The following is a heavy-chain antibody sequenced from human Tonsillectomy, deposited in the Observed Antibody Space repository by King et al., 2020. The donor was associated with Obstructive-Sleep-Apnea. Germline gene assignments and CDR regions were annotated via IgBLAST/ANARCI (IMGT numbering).Heavy chain of an antibody. CDR1: GFTSSDYY. D-gene: IGHD6-19*01. Sequence: VQLVESGGDLVEPGGSLRLSCAASGFTSSDYYMSWIRQAPGKGLEWISSISSGGTTIYYADSVKGRFTISRDNAKNSLYLQLNSLRAEDTAVYYCARDGGSGWSSLIPYLDCWGQGTLVTVS. V-gene: IGHV3-11*01. J-gene: IGHJ4*02. CDR2: ISSGGTTI. CDR3: ARDGGSGWSSLIPYLDC.